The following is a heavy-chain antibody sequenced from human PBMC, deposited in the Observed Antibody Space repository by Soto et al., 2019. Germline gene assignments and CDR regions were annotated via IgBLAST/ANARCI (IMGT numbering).Heavy chain of an antibody. D-gene: IGHD2-8*02. V-gene: IGHV3-15*07. Sequence: EVQLVESGGGLVKPGGSLRLSCAASGFTFSSAWLNWVRQAPGKGLEWVGRIKGKVHGETTDYAAPVKGRFSISRDDSSNTLHLQMNSLEIEDTVVYYCTADPHYYTGGVAYWGQGALVTVSS. CDR3: TADPHYYTGGVAY. CDR2: IKGKVHGETT. J-gene: IGHJ4*02. CDR1: GFTFSSAW.